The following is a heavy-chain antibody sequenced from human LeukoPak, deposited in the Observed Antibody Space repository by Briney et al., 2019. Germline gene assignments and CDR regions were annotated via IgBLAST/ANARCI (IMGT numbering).Heavy chain of an antibody. CDR3: ARTQDGLLEWLTPEGPFDP. Sequence: GASVTVSCKASGYTFTSYYMHWVRQAPGQGLEWMGIINPSGGSTSYAQKFQGRVTMTRDTSTSTVYMELSSLRSEDTAVYYCARTQDGLLEWLTPEGPFDPWGQGTLVTVSS. CDR1: GYTFTSYY. V-gene: IGHV1-46*01. CDR2: INPSGGST. J-gene: IGHJ5*02. D-gene: IGHD3-3*01.